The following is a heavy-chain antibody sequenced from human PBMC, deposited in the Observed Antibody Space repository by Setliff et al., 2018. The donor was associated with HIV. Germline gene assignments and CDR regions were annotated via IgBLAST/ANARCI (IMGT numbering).Heavy chain of an antibody. Sequence: VASVKVSCKASGYTFTDYYIHWVRQAPGQGLEWMGWINPNSSDTNYAQKFQGRVTMTRDTSISTAYMELSRLRSDDTAVYYCARTLPQYTNLFDYWGQGTLVTVSS. V-gene: IGHV1-2*02. CDR2: INPNSSDT. CDR1: GYTFTDYY. CDR3: ARTLPQYTNLFDY. D-gene: IGHD5-18*01. J-gene: IGHJ4*02.